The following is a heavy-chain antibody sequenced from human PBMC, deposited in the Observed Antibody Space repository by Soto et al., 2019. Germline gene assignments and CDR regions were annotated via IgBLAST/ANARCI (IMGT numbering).Heavy chain of an antibody. CDR3: ARVVAMISHDYGDYFDY. D-gene: IGHD4-17*01. CDR1: GGSISSGDYY. Sequence: SETLSLTCTVSGGSISSGDYYWSWIRQPPGKGLEWIGYIYYSGSTYYKPSLKSRVTISVDTSKNQFSLKLSSVTAADTAVYYCARVVAMISHDYGDYFDYWGQGTLVTVSS. J-gene: IGHJ4*02. V-gene: IGHV4-30-4*01. CDR2: IYYSGST.